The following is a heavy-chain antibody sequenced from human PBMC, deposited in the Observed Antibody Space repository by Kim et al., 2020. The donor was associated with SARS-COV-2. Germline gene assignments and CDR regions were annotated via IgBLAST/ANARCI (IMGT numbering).Heavy chain of an antibody. J-gene: IGHJ4*02. CDR1: GFTFSSYA. CDR2: ISGSGGST. Sequence: GGSLRLSCAASGFTFSSYAMSWVRQAPGKGLEWVSAISGSGGSTYYADSVKGRFTISRDNSKNTLYLQMNSLRAEDTAVYYCAKDGGPIRSKTRACWGQGTLVTVSS. D-gene: IGHD3-10*01. CDR3: AKDGGPIRSKTRAC. V-gene: IGHV3-23*01.